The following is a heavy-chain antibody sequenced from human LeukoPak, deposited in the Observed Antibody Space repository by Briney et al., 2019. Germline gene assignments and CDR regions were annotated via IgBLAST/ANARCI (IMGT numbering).Heavy chain of an antibody. D-gene: IGHD5-18*01. CDR2: IKQDESEK. J-gene: IGHJ4*02. CDR3: ARAPDGEYSYDLEGYFDS. CDR1: GFTFSNYW. V-gene: IGHV3-7*01. Sequence: GGSLRLSCAASGFTFSNYWMSWVRQAPGKGLEWVANIKQDESEKYYVDSVKGRFTISRGNAKNSLYLQMNSLRAEDTAVYYCARAPDGEYSYDLEGYFDSWGQGTRVTVSS.